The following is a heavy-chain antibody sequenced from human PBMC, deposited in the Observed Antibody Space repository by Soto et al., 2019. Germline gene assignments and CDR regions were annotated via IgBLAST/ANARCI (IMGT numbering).Heavy chain of an antibody. CDR2: VSGYSGHS. CDR1: NETLTTYG. Sequence: QVHLVQSGAEVKKPGASVKVSCKASNETLTTYGISWVRQAPGQGLEWMGWVSGYSGHSSSAQEVQDRVIMTTDTSTNTAYMELRSLTSDDSAVYFCARDSSSSGYSYGMDVWGQGTTVTVSS. V-gene: IGHV1-18*01. CDR3: ARDSSSSGYSYGMDV. D-gene: IGHD6-6*01. J-gene: IGHJ6*02.